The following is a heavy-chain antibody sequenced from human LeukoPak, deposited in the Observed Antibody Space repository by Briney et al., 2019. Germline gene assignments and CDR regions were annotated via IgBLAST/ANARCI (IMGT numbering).Heavy chain of an antibody. Sequence: PSQTLSLTCTVSGGSISSGSYYWSWIRQPAGKGLEWIGRIYYSGSTYYNPSLKSRVIISEDTSQNQYSLKLSSVTAADTAVYYCARHPPLWIAVAGWGVDYWGQGTLVTVSS. J-gene: IGHJ4*02. D-gene: IGHD6-19*01. CDR3: ARHPPLWIAVAGWGVDY. CDR1: GGSISSGSYY. V-gene: IGHV4-61*02. CDR2: IYYSGST.